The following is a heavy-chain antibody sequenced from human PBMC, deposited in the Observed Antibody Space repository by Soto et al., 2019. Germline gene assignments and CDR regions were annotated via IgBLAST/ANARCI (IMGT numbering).Heavy chain of an antibody. J-gene: IGHJ5*02. CDR2: IYYSGST. CDR3: ARTGRNWFDP. CDR1: GCSISIGVYY. V-gene: IGHV4-31*03. Sequence: SETLSLTCTVSGCSISIGVYYWSWIRQHPGKGLEWIGYIYYSGSTYYNPSLKSRVTISVDTSKNQFSLKLSSVTAADTAVYYCARTGRNWFDPWGQGTLVTVSS.